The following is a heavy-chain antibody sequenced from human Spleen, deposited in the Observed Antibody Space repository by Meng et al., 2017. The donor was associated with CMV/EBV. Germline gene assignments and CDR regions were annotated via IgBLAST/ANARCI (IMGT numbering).Heavy chain of an antibody. CDR3: AKDLPGRILDLYYGMDA. V-gene: IGHV3-48*04. Sequence: GGSLRLSCTASGFTFSSYSMNWVRQAPGKGLEWVSYISSSSSTIYYADSVKGRFTISRDNAKNSLYLQMNSLRAEDTAVYYCAKDLPGRILDLYYGMDAWGQGTTVTVSS. D-gene: IGHD3-3*01. CDR2: ISSSSSTI. J-gene: IGHJ6*02. CDR1: GFTFSSYS.